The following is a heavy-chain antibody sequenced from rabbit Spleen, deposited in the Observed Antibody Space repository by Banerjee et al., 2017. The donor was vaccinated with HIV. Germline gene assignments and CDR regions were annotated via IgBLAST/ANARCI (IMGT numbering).Heavy chain of an antibody. Sequence: QSLEGSGGGLVQPEGSLTLTCKASGFSFSSGDYICWVRQAPGKGLEWISCIAGSGSGFTYSATWATGRFTISKTSSTTVTLQMTSLTVADTATYFCARDTGTSFSSYGMDLWGPGTLVTVS. V-gene: IGHV1S40*01. CDR3: ARDTGTSFSSYGMDL. J-gene: IGHJ6*01. CDR1: GFSFSSGDY. D-gene: IGHD7-1*01. CDR2: IAGSGSGFT.